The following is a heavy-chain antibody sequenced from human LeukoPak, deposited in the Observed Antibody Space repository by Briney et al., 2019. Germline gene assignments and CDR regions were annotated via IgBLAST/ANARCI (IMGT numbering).Heavy chain of an antibody. J-gene: IGHJ5*02. D-gene: IGHD3-22*01. Sequence: ASVKVSCKASGYTFTTYPINWVRQAPGQGLEWMGWIDTNTGSPTYAQGLTGRFVFSLDTSVSTAYLQISSLKAEDTAVYYCARDLAVYYYDSSGYYYSNWFDPWGQGTLVTVSS. CDR1: GYTFTTYP. V-gene: IGHV7-4-1*02. CDR2: IDTNTGSP. CDR3: ARDLAVYYYDSSGYYYSNWFDP.